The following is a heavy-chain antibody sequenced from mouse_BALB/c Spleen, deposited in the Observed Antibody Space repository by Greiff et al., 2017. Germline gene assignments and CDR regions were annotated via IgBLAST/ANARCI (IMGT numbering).Heavy chain of an antibody. V-gene: IGHV1-7*01. CDR2: INPSTGYT. CDR3: ARWPLRGFAY. CDR1: GYTFTSYW. D-gene: IGHD1-1*01. J-gene: IGHJ3*01. Sequence: QVQLQQSGAELAKPGASVKMSCKASGYTFTSYWMHWVKQRPGQGLEWIGYINPSTGYTEYNQKFKDKATLTADKSSSTAYMQLSSLTSEDSAVYYCARWPLRGFAYWGQGTLVTVSA.